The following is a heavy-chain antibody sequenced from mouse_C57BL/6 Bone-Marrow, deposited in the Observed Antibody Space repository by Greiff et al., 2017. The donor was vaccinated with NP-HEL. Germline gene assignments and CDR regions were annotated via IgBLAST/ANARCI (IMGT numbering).Heavy chain of an antibody. J-gene: IGHJ2*01. CDR2: ISYDGSN. D-gene: IGHD1-1*01. Sequence: EVKLQESGPGLVKPSQSLSLTCSVTGYSITSGYYWNWIRQFPGNKLEWMGYISYDGSNNYNPSLKNRISITRDTSKNQFFLKLNSVTTEDTATYYCARELYYGSSYLDYWGQGTTLTVSS. CDR1: GYSITSGYY. V-gene: IGHV3-6*01. CDR3: ARELYYGSSYLDY.